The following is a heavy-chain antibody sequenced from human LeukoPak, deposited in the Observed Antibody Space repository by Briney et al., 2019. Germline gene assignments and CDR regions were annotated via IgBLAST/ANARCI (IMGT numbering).Heavy chain of an antibody. Sequence: GGSLRLSCAASGFTFSSYGMHWVRQAPGKGLGWVAIIWYDGSNKYYADSVKGRFTISRDNSKNTLYLQMNSLRAEDTAVYYCARDGSYGSGSYYLYYYYGMDVWGQGTTVTVSS. CDR1: GFTFSSYG. D-gene: IGHD3-10*01. V-gene: IGHV3-33*01. CDR2: IWYDGSNK. CDR3: ARDGSYGSGSYYLYYYYGMDV. J-gene: IGHJ6*02.